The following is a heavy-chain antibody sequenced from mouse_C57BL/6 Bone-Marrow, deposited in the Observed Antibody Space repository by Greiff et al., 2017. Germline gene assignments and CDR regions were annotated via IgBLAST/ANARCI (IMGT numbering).Heavy chain of an antibody. J-gene: IGHJ2*01. CDR3: ARDYGSSLYLYY. Sequence: VQLRQSGPELVKPGASVKISCKASGYTFTDYYINWVKQRPGQGLEWIGWIFPGSGSTYYNEQFKGKATLTVDKSSSTAYMLLSRLTSKDSAVYFCARDYGSSLYLYYWGQGTTLTVSS. D-gene: IGHD1-1*01. V-gene: IGHV1-75*01. CDR1: GYTFTDYY. CDR2: IFPGSGST.